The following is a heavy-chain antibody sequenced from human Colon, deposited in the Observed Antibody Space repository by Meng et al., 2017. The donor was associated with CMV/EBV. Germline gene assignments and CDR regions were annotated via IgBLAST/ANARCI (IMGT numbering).Heavy chain of an antibody. D-gene: IGHD6-13*01. CDR2: IYPQDGGT. CDR3: VRESWYFDF. Sequence: QVPLVQSGTEVKKPGASVKVSCKTSGYTFTANHLHWVRQAPGQGLEWMGWIYPQDGGTYFAQKFQDRVTLTRDTSITTAYMELSGLTSDDTVIYYCVRESWYFDFWGEGTLVTVSS. J-gene: IGHJ4*02. V-gene: IGHV1-2*02. CDR1: GYTFTANH.